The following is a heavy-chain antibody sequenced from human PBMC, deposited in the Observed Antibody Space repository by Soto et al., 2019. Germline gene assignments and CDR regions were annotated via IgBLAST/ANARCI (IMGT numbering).Heavy chain of an antibody. D-gene: IGHD3-16*01. J-gene: IGHJ4*02. CDR1: GGTFSSYA. Sequence: QVQLVQSGAEVKKPGSSVKVSCKASGGTFSSYAISWVRQAPGQGLEWMGGIIPIFGTANYAQKFQGRVTSTADKSTSTAYVELSSLRSDDTAVYYCARESAGDSLDFASWGQGTLVTVFS. CDR3: ARESAGDSLDFAS. V-gene: IGHV1-69*14. CDR2: IIPIFGTA.